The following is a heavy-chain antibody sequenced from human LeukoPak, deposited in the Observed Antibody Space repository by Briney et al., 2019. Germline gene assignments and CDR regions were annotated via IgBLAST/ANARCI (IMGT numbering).Heavy chain of an antibody. CDR1: GFRFSSYA. V-gene: IGHV3-23*01. CDR3: ARDGRNYYDRSGYYSALAY. J-gene: IGHJ4*02. CDR2: ISGSGVST. D-gene: IGHD3-22*01. Sequence: GGSLRLSCAASGFRFSSYAMSWVRQAPGKGLEWVSAISGSGVSTYYADSVKGRFTISRDNAKNSLYLQMNSLRADDTAVYYCARDGRNYYDRSGYYSALAYWGQGTLVTVSS.